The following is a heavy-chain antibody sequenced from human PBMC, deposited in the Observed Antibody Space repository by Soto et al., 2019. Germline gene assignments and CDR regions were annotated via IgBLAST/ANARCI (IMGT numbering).Heavy chain of an antibody. CDR1: GYTFTSYY. J-gene: IGHJ4*02. CDR3: AREDSGWYYFDS. V-gene: IGHV1-46*01. D-gene: IGHD6-19*01. CDR2: INPSGGST. Sequence: ASVKVSCKASGYTFTSYYIYWVRQAPGQGLEWMGIINPSGGSTTYAQRFQGRVTMTRDTSTSTVYMELSSLRSEDTAVYYCAREDSGWYYFDSWGQGTLVTVSS.